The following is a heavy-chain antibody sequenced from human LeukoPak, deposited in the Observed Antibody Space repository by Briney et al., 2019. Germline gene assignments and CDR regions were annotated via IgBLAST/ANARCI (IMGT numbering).Heavy chain of an antibody. CDR1: GGSFSGYY. CDR2: INHSGST. V-gene: IGHV4-34*01. D-gene: IGHD7-27*01. Sequence: PETLSLTCAVYGGSFSGYYWSWIRQPPGKGLEWIGEINHSGSTNYNPSLKSRVTISVDTSKNQFSLKLSSVTAADTAVYYCASYAGDLTFDYWGQGTLVTVSS. CDR3: ASYAGDLTFDY. J-gene: IGHJ4*02.